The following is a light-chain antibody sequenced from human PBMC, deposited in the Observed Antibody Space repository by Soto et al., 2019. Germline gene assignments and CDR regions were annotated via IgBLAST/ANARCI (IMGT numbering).Light chain of an antibody. CDR1: RSILSTSNNKTY. CDR2: WAS. V-gene: IGKV4-1*01. CDR3: QQYFNTAFT. Sequence: DTVMTQSPDSLAVSLGERATINCRSSRSILSTSNNKTYLSWYQQKPGQPPTLLVYWASTRESGVPDRFSGSGSGTDFTRTISSLQAEDVAVYYCQQYFNTAFTFGHGDQVEIQ. J-gene: IGKJ3*01.